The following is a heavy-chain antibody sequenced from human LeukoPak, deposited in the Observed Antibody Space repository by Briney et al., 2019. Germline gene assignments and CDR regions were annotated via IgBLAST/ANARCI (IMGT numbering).Heavy chain of an antibody. Sequence: SETLSLTCTVSGGSISSYYWSWIRQPPGKGLEWIGYIYYSGSTNYNPSLKSRVTISVDRSKNQFSLKLSSVTAADTAVYYCARMGGTMVRGVINWFDPWGQGTLVTVSS. D-gene: IGHD3-10*01. V-gene: IGHV4-59*12. CDR2: IYYSGST. J-gene: IGHJ5*02. CDR1: GGSISSYY. CDR3: ARMGGTMVRGVINWFDP.